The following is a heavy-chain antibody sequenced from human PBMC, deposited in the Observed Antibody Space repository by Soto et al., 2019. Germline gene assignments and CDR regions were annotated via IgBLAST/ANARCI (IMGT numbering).Heavy chain of an antibody. D-gene: IGHD3-16*01. Sequence: EVQLVESGGGLVQPGGSLRLSCTASGFTFSSHDMHWVRQVTGKGLEWVSGIESDGDAKYLASVKGRFSISRENAKNSLHLQMNSLRAEGTAVYYCARGGIEGVTWNWFDTWGQGTLVTVSS. J-gene: IGHJ5*02. CDR3: ARGGIEGVTWNWFDT. CDR2: IESDGDA. CDR1: GFTFSSHD. V-gene: IGHV3-13*01.